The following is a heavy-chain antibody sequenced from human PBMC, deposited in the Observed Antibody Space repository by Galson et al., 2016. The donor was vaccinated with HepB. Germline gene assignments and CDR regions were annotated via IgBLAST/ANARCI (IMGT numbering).Heavy chain of an antibody. D-gene: IGHD2-15*01. J-gene: IGHJ4*02. V-gene: IGHV3-23*01. CDR1: GFTFSNYA. Sequence: SLRLSCAASGFTFSNYAMHWVRQAPGTGLEWVSGIIENGGDTYYADYVKGRFTISRDNSKNTLYLQMKSLRAEDTAVYYCAKDYRYGDSCCHFDAWGQGTLRTVSS. CDR2: IIENGGDT. CDR3: AKDYRYGDSCCHFDA.